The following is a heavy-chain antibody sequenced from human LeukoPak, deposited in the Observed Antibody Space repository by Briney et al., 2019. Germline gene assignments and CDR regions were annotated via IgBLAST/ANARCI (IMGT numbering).Heavy chain of an antibody. CDR2: INPNSGGT. Sequence: ASVKVSCKASGYTFTGYYMLWVRQAPGQGLEWMGWINPNSGGTNYAQKLQGRVTMTTDTSTSTAYMELRSLTSDDTAVYYCARDSIPGAHYDFWTSDHFDYWGQGTLVTVSS. CDR3: ARDSIPGAHYDFWTSDHFDY. V-gene: IGHV1-2*02. J-gene: IGHJ4*02. CDR1: GYTFTGYY. D-gene: IGHD3-3*01.